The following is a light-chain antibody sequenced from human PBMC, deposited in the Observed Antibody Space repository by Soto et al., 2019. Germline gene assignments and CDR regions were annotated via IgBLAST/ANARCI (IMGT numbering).Light chain of an antibody. CDR1: QSVSSSY. V-gene: IGKV3-20*01. CDR3: QQSYRTPL. Sequence: ELVLTQSPGTLSLSPGERATISCRASQSVSSSYLAWYQRKPGQAPRLLIYGASSRATGIPDRFSGGGSGTDFTLTISRLEPEDFATYYCQQSYRTPLFGPGTKVDIK. J-gene: IGKJ3*01. CDR2: GAS.